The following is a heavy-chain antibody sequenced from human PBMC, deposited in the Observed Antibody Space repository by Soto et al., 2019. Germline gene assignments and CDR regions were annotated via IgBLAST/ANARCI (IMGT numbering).Heavy chain of an antibody. CDR1: GVTFSSYA. D-gene: IGHD3-3*01. J-gene: IGHJ6*02. Sequence: GASVKVSCKASGVTFSSYAISWVLQAPGQGLEWMGGIIPIFGTANYAQKFQGRVTITADESTSTAYMELSSLRSEDTAVYYCARVPDLTNGMDVWGQGTTVTVS. V-gene: IGHV1-69*13. CDR3: ARVPDLTNGMDV. CDR2: IIPIFGTA.